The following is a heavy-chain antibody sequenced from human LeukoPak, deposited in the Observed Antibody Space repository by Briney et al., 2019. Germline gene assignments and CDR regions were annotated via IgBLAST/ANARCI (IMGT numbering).Heavy chain of an antibody. Sequence: GGSLRLSCAASGFTFSSYWMSWVRQAPGKGLEWAANIKQDGSEKYYVDSVKGRFTISRDNAKNSVYLQMNSLRAEDTAVYYCASGYYYDSSGPPDYFDYWGQGTLVTVSS. CDR3: ASGYYYDSSGPPDYFDY. J-gene: IGHJ4*02. V-gene: IGHV3-7*01. CDR1: GFTFSSYW. D-gene: IGHD3-22*01. CDR2: IKQDGSEK.